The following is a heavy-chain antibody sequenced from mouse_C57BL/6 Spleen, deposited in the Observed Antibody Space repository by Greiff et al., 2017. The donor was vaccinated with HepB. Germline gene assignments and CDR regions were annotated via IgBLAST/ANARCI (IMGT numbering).Heavy chain of an antibody. CDR2: IDPSDSYT. J-gene: IGHJ2*01. D-gene: IGHD2-3*01. CDR1: GYTFTSYW. V-gene: IGHV1-69*01. Sequence: QVQLQQPGAELVMPGASVKLSCKASGYTFTSYWMHWVKQRPGQGLEWIGEIDPSDSYTNYNQKFKGKSTLTVDKSSSTAYMQLSSLTSDDSAVYYCARGVTSYYFDYWGQGTTLTVSS. CDR3: ARGVTSYYFDY.